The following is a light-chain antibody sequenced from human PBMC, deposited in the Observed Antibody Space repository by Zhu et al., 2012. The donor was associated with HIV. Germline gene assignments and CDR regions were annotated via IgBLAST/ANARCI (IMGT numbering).Light chain of an antibody. CDR1: QSIRNNY. CDR2: ETS. Sequence: EIVLTQSPGTLSLSPGERATLFCRASQSIRNNYLAWYQQKPGQAPRLLIYETSSRATGTPDRFSASASGADFTLTISRVEPEDSAVYYCQQHSRSPDTFGQGTKLEIK. V-gene: IGKV3-20*01. J-gene: IGKJ2*01. CDR3: QQHSRSPDT.